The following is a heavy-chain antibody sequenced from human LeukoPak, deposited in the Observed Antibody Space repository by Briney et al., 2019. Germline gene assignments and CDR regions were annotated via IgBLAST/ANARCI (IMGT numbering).Heavy chain of an antibody. CDR1: GFSLSTSGVG. V-gene: IGHV2-5*02. Sequence: SGPTLVNPTQTLTLTCSFSGFSLSTSGVGVGWIRQPPGKALEWLSLINWDDDKRYSPSLKSRLTITKDTSKNQVVLTMTNMDPVDTATYYCAHIRDYYTSRDAFDIWGRGTMVTVSS. J-gene: IGHJ3*02. CDR2: INWDDDK. D-gene: IGHD3-10*01. CDR3: AHIRDYYTSRDAFDI.